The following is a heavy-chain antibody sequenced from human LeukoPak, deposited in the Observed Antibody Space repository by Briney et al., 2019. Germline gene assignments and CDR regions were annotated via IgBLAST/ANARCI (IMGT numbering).Heavy chain of an antibody. V-gene: IGHV1-2*06. CDR2: INPNSGGT. CDR3: ASASAWLQGFDY. J-gene: IGHJ4*02. CDR1: GYTFTDYY. Sequence: ASVKVSCKVSGYTFTDYYMHWVRQAPGQGLEWMGRINPNSGGTNYAQKFQGRVTMTRDTSISTAYMELSRLRSDDTAVYYCASASAWLQGFDYWGQGTLVTVSS. D-gene: IGHD5-24*01.